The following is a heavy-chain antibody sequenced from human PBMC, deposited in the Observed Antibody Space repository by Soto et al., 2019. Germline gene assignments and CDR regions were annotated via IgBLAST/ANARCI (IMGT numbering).Heavy chain of an antibody. CDR3: ARHSGYDSDAFDI. D-gene: IGHD5-12*01. Sequence: GGSLRLSCAASGFTFSSYAMHWVRQAPGKGLEWVAVISYDGSNKYYADSVKGRFTISRDNSKNTLYLQMNSLRAEDTAVYYCARHSGYDSDAFDIWGQGTMVTVSS. J-gene: IGHJ3*02. CDR1: GFTFSSYA. V-gene: IGHV3-30-3*01. CDR2: ISYDGSNK.